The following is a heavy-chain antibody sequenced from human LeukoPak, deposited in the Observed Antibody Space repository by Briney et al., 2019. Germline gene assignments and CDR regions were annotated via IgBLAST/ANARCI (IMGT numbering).Heavy chain of an antibody. J-gene: IGHJ4*02. CDR1: GGSISSYY. Sequence: SETLSLTCTVSGGSISSYYWSWIRQPAGKGLEWIGRIYTSGSTNYNPSLKSRVTMSVDTSKNQFSLKLSSVTAADTSVYYCARDHCSGGSCYFPLDYWGQGTLVTVSS. D-gene: IGHD2-15*01. V-gene: IGHV4-4*07. CDR3: ARDHCSGGSCYFPLDY. CDR2: IYTSGST.